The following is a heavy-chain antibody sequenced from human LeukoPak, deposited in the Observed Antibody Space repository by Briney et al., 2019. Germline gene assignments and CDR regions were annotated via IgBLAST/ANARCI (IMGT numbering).Heavy chain of an antibody. CDR1: GYTLTELS. CDR2: FDPEDGET. D-gene: IGHD2-2*01. J-gene: IGHJ4*02. V-gene: IGHV1-24*01. CDR3: ARETSWGSDY. Sequence: GASVKVSCKVSGYTLTELSMHWVRQAPGKGLEWMGGFDPEDGETIYAQKFQGRVTMTRDTSISTAYMELNRLRSDDTAVYYCARETSWGSDYWGQGTLVTVSS.